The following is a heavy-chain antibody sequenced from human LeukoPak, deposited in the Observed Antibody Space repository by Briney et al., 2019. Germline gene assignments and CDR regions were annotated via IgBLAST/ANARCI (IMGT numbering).Heavy chain of an antibody. CDR2: INPSGTGT. Sequence: APVKVSCKASGYTITNNYMHWVRQAPGQGLEWMGVINPSGTGTSYAQKFQGRVTMTRDTSTSTLYMELNSLRAEDTAVYYCARDRILDAFDIWGQGTMVTVSS. D-gene: IGHD5-18*01. CDR3: ARDRILDAFDI. CDR1: GYTITNNY. J-gene: IGHJ3*02. V-gene: IGHV1-46*01.